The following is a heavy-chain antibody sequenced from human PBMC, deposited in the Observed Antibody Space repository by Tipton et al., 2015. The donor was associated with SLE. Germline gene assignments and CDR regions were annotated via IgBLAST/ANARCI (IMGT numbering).Heavy chain of an antibody. D-gene: IGHD1-26*01. V-gene: IGHV1-2*02. J-gene: IGHJ4*02. CDR1: GYTFTGYY. CDR2: INPNSGGT. Sequence: QVQLVQSGAEVKKPGASVKVSCKASGYTFTGYYMHWVRQAPGQGLEWMGWINPNSGGTNYAQKFQGRVTMTTDTSTSTAYMELRSLRSDDTAVYYCARDSPEPDWELLDPPLDYWGQGTLVTVSS. CDR3: ARDSPEPDWELLDPPLDY.